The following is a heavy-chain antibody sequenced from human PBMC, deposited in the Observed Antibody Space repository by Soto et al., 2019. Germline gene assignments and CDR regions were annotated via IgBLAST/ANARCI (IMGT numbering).Heavy chain of an antibody. CDR1: GGSISSGGYY. CDR3: ARVGDIVVVPAAVALSTWFDP. J-gene: IGHJ5*02. CDR2: IYYSGST. V-gene: IGHV4-31*03. D-gene: IGHD2-2*01. Sequence: SETLSLTCTVSGGSISSGGYYWSWIRQHPGKGLEWIGYIYYSGSTYYNPSLKSRVTISVDTSKNQFSLKLSSVTAADTAVYYCARVGDIVVVPAAVALSTWFDPWGQGTLVTVSS.